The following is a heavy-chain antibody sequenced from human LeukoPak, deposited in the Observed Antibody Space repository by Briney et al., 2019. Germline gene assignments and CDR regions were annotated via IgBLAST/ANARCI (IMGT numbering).Heavy chain of an antibody. D-gene: IGHD3-22*01. CDR2: IYYSGST. Sequence: PSETLSLTCTVSGGSISSGDYYWSWIRQPPGKCLEWIGYIYYSGSTYYNPSLKSRVTISVDTSKNQFSLKLSSVTAADTAVYYCARASMIVVVIDYWGQGTLVTVSS. CDR1: GGSISSGDYY. CDR3: ARASMIVVVIDY. V-gene: IGHV4-30-4*01. J-gene: IGHJ4*02.